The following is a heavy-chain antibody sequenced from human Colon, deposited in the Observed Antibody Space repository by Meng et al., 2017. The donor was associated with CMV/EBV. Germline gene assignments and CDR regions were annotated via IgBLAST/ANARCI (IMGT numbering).Heavy chain of an antibody. CDR2: IGTSATTI. D-gene: IGHD5-12*01. J-gene: IGHJ4*02. V-gene: IGHV3-48*03. Sequence: GGSLRLSCAASGFTFRSYEMNWVRQAPGKGLEWVSYIGTSATTIYYADSVKGRFTISRDNAKNSLYLQMNSLRGEDTAVYYCARDNVYYNGYDSDWGQGTLVTVSS. CDR1: GFTFRSYE. CDR3: ARDNVYYNGYDSD.